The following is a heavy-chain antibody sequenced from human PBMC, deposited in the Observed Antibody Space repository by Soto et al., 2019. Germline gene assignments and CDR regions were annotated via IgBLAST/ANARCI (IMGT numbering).Heavy chain of an antibody. CDR2: TRNKANSYTT. J-gene: IGHJ4*02. CDR3: ARSYYYGSGTETEYYFDY. Sequence: EVQLVESGGGLVQPGGSLRLSCAASGFTFSDHYMDWVRQAPGKGLEWVGRTRNKANSYTTEYAASVKGRFTISRDDSKNSLYLQMNSLKTEDTAVYYCARSYYYGSGTETEYYFDYWGQGTLVTVSS. V-gene: IGHV3-72*01. CDR1: GFTFSDHY. D-gene: IGHD3-10*01.